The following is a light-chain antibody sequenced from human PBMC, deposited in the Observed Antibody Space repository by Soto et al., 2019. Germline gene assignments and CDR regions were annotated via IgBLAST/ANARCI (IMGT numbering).Light chain of an antibody. Sequence: IQLTQSPSSLSASVGDRVTITCRAGQGISTSLAWYQQKPGKAPNLLISAASTLQTGVPSRFRGSGSGTDFALTMSSLQPEDFATYYCQQIDSYPRTFGQGTKVEIK. J-gene: IGKJ1*01. CDR2: AAS. CDR3: QQIDSYPRT. V-gene: IGKV1-9*01. CDR1: QGISTS.